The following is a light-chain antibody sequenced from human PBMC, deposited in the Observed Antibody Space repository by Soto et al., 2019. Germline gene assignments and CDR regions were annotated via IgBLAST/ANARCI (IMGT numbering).Light chain of an antibody. Sequence: QSALTQPASVSGSPGQSITISCTGTSSDVGAYNYVSWFQQHPGKAPKIMIYDVSNRTSGVSNRFSGSKSGNTASLTISGLQAEDDDDYYCTSYTTTNTLAFGGGTKLTVL. CDR3: TSYTTTNTLA. V-gene: IGLV2-14*01. J-gene: IGLJ2*01. CDR2: DVS. CDR1: SSDVGAYNY.